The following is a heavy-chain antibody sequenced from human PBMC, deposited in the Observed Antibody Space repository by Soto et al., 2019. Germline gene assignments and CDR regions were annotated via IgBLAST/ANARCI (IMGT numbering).Heavy chain of an antibody. V-gene: IGHV1-46*01. J-gene: IGHJ5*02. D-gene: IGHD2-15*01. CDR1: GYTFSNYY. CDR2: INPNGGTT. CDR3: ARDEGFCSGGSCTGWFDP. Sequence: QVQLVQSGAELQKAGASVKVSCKASGYTFSNYYINWVRQAPGQGLEWVGVINPNGGTTMYAQKFQGRVNMTRDTSTNTIYMTLSSLRSEDTALYYCARDEGFCSGGSCTGWFDPWGQGTLVTVSS.